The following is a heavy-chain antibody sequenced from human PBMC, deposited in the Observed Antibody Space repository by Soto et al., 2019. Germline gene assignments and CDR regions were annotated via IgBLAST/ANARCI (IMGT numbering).Heavy chain of an antibody. CDR1: GGSISSSSYY. D-gene: IGHD5-18*01. V-gene: IGHV4-39*01. J-gene: IGHJ6*02. CDR3: ARQKFGGYSYYYGMDV. Sequence: SETLSLTCTVSGGSISSSSYYWGWIRQPPGKGLEWIGSIYYSGSTYYNPSLKSRVTISVDTSKNQFSLKLSSVTSADTAVYYCARQKFGGYSYYYGMDVWGQGTTVTVSS. CDR2: IYYSGST.